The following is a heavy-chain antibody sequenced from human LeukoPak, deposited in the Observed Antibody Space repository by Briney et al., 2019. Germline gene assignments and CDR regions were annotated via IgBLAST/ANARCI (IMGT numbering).Heavy chain of an antibody. Sequence: ASVKVSXKASGYTFTGYYMHWMRQAPGQGLEWMGRINPNSGGTNYAQKFQGRVTMTRDTSISTAYMELSRLRSDDTAVYYCARDPAIFGVVSWYYFDYWGQGTLVTVSS. CDR2: INPNSGGT. CDR1: GYTFTGYY. J-gene: IGHJ4*02. V-gene: IGHV1-2*06. D-gene: IGHD3-3*01. CDR3: ARDPAIFGVVSWYYFDY.